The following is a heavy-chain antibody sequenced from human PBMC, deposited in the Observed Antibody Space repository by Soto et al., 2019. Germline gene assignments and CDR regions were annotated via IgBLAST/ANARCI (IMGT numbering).Heavy chain of an antibody. CDR1: GDNFTSSG. Sequence: ASVKVSCKASGDNFTSSGISWVRQAPGQGLEWMGWISPHNDRTKYARRFQDRFTMTTETPTSTVYMELGSLRSDDTAVYYCARDLYYSSGRYFDHDAFDIWGQGTVVT. J-gene: IGHJ3*02. CDR3: ARDLYYSSGRYFDHDAFDI. D-gene: IGHD6-19*01. V-gene: IGHV1-18*01. CDR2: ISPHNDRT.